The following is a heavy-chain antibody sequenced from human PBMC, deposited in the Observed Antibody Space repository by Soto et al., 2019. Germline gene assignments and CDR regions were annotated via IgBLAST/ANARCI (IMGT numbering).Heavy chain of an antibody. J-gene: IGHJ6*03. CDR1: GYTFTYYA. V-gene: IGHV1-3*01. CDR2: INADNGNT. D-gene: IGHD2-2*01. Sequence: ASVKVSCKAVGYTFTYYAMQWVRQAPGQRLEWMGRINADNGNTRYSQKFQGRVTITRDTSASTAYMDLSSLRSEDTAVYYCARDQGYCDSSSCRGYMDVGGKGTRATVS. CDR3: ARDQGYCDSSSCRGYMDV.